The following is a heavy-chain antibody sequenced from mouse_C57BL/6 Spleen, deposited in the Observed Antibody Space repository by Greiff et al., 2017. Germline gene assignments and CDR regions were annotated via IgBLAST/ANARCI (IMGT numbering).Heavy chain of an antibody. Sequence: EVKLMESGGGLVQPGGSLKLSCAASGFTFSDYGMAWVRQAPRKGPEWVAFISNLAYSIYYADTVTGRFTISRENAKNTLYLEMSSLRSEDSAMYYCARSPPYYGSSYFDYWGQGTTLTVSS. V-gene: IGHV5-15*01. CDR1: GFTFSDYG. CDR3: ARSPPYYGSSYFDY. D-gene: IGHD1-1*01. CDR2: ISNLAYSI. J-gene: IGHJ2*01.